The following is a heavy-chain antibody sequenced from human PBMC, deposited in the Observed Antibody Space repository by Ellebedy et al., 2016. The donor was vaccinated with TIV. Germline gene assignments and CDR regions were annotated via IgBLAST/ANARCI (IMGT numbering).Heavy chain of an antibody. CDR1: GGSIISGDHY. D-gene: IGHD2-21*02. CDR2: IYYSGNI. CDR3: ARGGSTLPRFDP. V-gene: IGHV4-30-4*01. J-gene: IGHJ5*02. Sequence: SETLSLXXTVSGGSIISGDHYWSWIRQPPGKGLEWIGYIYYSGNIYYNPSLKSRVTISVDTSKNQFSLKLSSVIAADTAMYYCARGGSTLPRFDPWGQGTLVTVSS.